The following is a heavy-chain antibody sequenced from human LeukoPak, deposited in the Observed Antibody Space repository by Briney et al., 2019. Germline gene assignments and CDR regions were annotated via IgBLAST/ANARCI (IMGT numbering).Heavy chain of an antibody. CDR1: GYSISSSNW. V-gene: IGHV4-28*01. J-gene: IGHJ4*02. D-gene: IGHD6-19*01. CDR3: AQASSSGWAPPRN. CDR2: IYYSGST. Sequence: SDTLSLTCAVSGYSISSSNWWGWIRQPPGKGLEWIGYIYYSGSTYYNPSLKSRVTMSVDTSKNQFSLKLSSVTAVDTAVYYCAQASSSGWAPPRNWGQGTLSPSPQ.